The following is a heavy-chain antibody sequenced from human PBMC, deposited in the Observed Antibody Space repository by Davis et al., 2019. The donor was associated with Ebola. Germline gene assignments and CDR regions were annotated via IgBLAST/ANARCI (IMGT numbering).Heavy chain of an antibody. CDR2: IYYSGST. J-gene: IGHJ4*02. D-gene: IGHD5-18*01. CDR1: GGSISSYY. CDR3: ASSRYSYGYSFDY. Sequence: SETLSLTCTVSGGSISSYYWSWTRQPPGKGLEWIGYIYYSGSTNYNPSLKSRVTISVDTSKNQFSLKLSSVTAADTAVYYCASSRYSYGYSFDYWGQGTLVTVSS. V-gene: IGHV4-59*01.